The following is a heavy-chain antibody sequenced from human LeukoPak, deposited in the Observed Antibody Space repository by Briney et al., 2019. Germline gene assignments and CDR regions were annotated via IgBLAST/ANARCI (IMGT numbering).Heavy chain of an antibody. Sequence: PGGSLRLSCAASGFTFSSYAMHWVRQAPGKGLEWVAVISYDGSNKYYADSVKGRFTISRDNSKNTLYLQMNSLRAEDTAVYYCAREFISYAFDIWGQGTMVTVSS. CDR2: ISYDGSNK. V-gene: IGHV3-30*04. J-gene: IGHJ3*02. CDR3: AREFISYAFDI. D-gene: IGHD3-10*01. CDR1: GFTFSSYA.